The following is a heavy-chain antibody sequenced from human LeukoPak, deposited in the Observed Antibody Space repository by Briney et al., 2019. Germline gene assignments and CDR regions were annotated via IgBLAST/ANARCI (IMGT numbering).Heavy chain of an antibody. CDR1: GGTFSSYA. Sequence: SVKASCKASGGTFSSYAISWVRQAPGQGLEWMGGIIPIFGTANYAQKFQGRVTITADESTSTAYMELSSLRSEDTAVYYCARDRGGYSYGLFDWFDPWGQGTLVTVSS. D-gene: IGHD5-18*01. CDR2: IIPIFGTA. V-gene: IGHV1-69*13. CDR3: ARDRGGYSYGLFDWFDP. J-gene: IGHJ5*02.